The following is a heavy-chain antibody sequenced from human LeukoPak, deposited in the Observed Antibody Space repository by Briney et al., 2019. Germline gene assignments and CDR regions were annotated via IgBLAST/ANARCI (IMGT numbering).Heavy chain of an antibody. Sequence: SETLSLTCTVSGGSISSSGYYWGWIRQPPGKGLEWIGSIYYSGSTYYNPSLKSRVTISVDTSKNQFSLKLSSVTAADTALYYCARHRLREPFRYWGQGTLVTVSS. CDR2: IYYSGST. CDR1: GGSISSSGYY. CDR3: ARHRLREPFRY. J-gene: IGHJ4*02. D-gene: IGHD1-14*01. V-gene: IGHV4-39*01.